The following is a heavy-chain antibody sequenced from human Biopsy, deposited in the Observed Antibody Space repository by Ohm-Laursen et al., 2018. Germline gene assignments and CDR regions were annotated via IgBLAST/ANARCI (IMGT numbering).Heavy chain of an antibody. Sequence: SLRLSCAASGFTFSSHGMHWVRQAPGKGLEWVAHFSYDGINKHYADSVKGRFTISRDNSKNTLSLQMNSLRVEDTAMYYCLREAATGYYRTGDFWGQGTLVTVSS. CDR2: FSYDGINK. D-gene: IGHD3-9*01. J-gene: IGHJ4*02. V-gene: IGHV3-30*03. CDR1: GFTFSSHG. CDR3: LREAATGYYRTGDF.